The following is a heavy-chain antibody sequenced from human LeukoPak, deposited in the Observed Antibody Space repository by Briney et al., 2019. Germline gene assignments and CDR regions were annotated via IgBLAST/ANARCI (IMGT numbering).Heavy chain of an antibody. CDR3: ARANKGVAWLPPTWPKDAYAFDL. CDR2: IYYSGST. Sequence: PSETLSLTCTVSGGSISSYYWSWIRQPPGKGLEWIGYIYYSGSTNYNPSLKSRVTISVDTSKNQFSLKLSSVTAADTAVYYCARANKGVAWLPPTWPKDAYAFDLWGQGTMVTVSS. J-gene: IGHJ3*01. CDR1: GGSISSYY. V-gene: IGHV4-59*08. D-gene: IGHD5-12*01.